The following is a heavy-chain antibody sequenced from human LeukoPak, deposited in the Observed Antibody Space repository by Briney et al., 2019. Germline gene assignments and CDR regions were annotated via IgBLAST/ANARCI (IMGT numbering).Heavy chain of an antibody. Sequence: QAGGSLRLSCVASGFTFSDHYMDWVRQAPGEGLEWVGRSRNKANSYTTEYAASVKGRFTISRDDSRNSLYLQMNSLKTEDTAVYYCGRVRGTTFLLSYMDVWGKGTTVTVSS. V-gene: IGHV3-72*01. CDR3: GRVRGTTFLLSYMDV. J-gene: IGHJ6*03. D-gene: IGHD1-7*01. CDR2: SRNKANSYTT. CDR1: GFTFSDHY.